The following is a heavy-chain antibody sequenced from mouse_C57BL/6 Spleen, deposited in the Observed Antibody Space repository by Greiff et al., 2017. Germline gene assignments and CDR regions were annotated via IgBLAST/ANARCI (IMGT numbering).Heavy chain of an antibody. V-gene: IGHV14-3*01. J-gene: IGHJ4*01. D-gene: IGHD3-2*02. Sequence: VQLQQSVAELVRPGASVKLSCTASGFNIKNTYMHWVKQRPEQGLEWIGRIDPANGNTEYAPKFQGKATITADTSSNTAYLQLRSLTSEDTAVYYCARRTAQASYAMGGWGHGTSVTVS. CDR3: ARRTAQASYAMGG. CDR1: GFNIKNTY. CDR2: IDPANGNT.